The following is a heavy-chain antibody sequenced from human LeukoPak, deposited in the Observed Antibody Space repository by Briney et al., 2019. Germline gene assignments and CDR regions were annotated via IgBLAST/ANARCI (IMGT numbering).Heavy chain of an antibody. D-gene: IGHD2-15*01. J-gene: IGHJ4*02. V-gene: IGHV5-51*01. CDR2: IYPGDSDT. CDR3: ARALIIGRIDN. CDR1: GYSFTSYW. Sequence: GESLQISCQVSGYSFTSYWIGWVRQLPGKGLECMGIIYPGDSDTRYSPSFQGQVTISADKSISTAYLQWSSLKASDTAMYYCARALIIGRIDNWGQGTLVTVSS.